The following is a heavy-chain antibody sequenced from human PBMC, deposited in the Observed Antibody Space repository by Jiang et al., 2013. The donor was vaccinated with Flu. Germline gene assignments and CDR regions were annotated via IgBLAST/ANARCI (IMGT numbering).Heavy chain of an antibody. CDR3: VKELPGIAAAGTWGDDY. J-gene: IGHJ4*02. CDR2: ISSNGGST. D-gene: IGHD6-13*01. V-gene: IGHV3-64D*06. CDR1: GFTFSSYA. Sequence: VQLLESGGGLVQPGGSLRLSCAASGFTFSSYAMHWVRQAPGKGLEYVSAISSNGGSTYYADSVKGRFTISRDNSKNTLYLQMSSLRAEDTAVYYCVKELPGIAAAGTWGDDYWGQGTLVTVSS.